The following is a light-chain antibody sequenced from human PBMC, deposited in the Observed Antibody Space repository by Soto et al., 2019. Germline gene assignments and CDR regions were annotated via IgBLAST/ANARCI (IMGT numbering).Light chain of an antibody. CDR3: QQYRDLPQT. V-gene: IGKV3-20*01. Sequence: EIVLTQSPGTLSLSPGERATLSCRASQSVRSNYLAWYQQKPGRAPRLLIYNSNTMATGVPDRFSGSGSGTDFTLTISRLEPEDFALYYCQQYRDLPQTFGQGTKVEMK. CDR2: NSN. J-gene: IGKJ1*01. CDR1: QSVRSNY.